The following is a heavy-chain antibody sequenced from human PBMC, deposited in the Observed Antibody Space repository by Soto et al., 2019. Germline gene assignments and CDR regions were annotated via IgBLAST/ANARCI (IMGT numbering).Heavy chain of an antibody. CDR2: ISNEGSNK. J-gene: IGHJ4*02. CDR1: GFSFSSYA. D-gene: IGHD3-16*01. V-gene: IGHV3-30-3*01. CDR3: ARLTWGYYFDY. Sequence: GGSLRLSCAASGFSFSSYAMHWVRQAPGKGLEWVAVISNEGSNKYYADSLKGRFSISRDNSKNTLYLQMNSLRAEDTAVYYCARLTWGYYFDYWGQGTLVTVSS.